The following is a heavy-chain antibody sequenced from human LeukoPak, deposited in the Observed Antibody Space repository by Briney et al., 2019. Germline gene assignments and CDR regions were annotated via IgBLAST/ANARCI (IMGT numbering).Heavy chain of an antibody. Sequence: ASVKVSCKASGYTFTGYYMHWVRQAPGQGLEWMGWINPNSGGTNYAQKFQGRVTMTRDTSISTAYMELSRLRSDDTAVYYCARHYYGPGSYYNEGEDYFDYWGQGTLVTVSS. V-gene: IGHV1-2*02. D-gene: IGHD3-10*01. CDR3: ARHYYGPGSYYNEGEDYFDY. CDR2: INPNSGGT. J-gene: IGHJ4*02. CDR1: GYTFTGYY.